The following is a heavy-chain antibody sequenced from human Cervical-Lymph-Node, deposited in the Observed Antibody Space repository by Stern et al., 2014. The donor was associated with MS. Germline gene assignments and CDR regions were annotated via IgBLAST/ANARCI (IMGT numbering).Heavy chain of an antibody. CDR2: ISYDGTNK. J-gene: IGHJ4*02. V-gene: IGHV3-30*18. Sequence: QVQLVQSGGGVVQPGRSLRLSCVASGFSFSTYGMHWVRQAPGKGLEWVAVISYDGTNKFYADSVKGRFTISRDNSKNTLYLQMNSLRAEDTAVYYCAKDSSGYYSGADYWGQGTLVTVSS. CDR3: AKDSSGYYSGADY. D-gene: IGHD3-22*01. CDR1: GFSFSTYG.